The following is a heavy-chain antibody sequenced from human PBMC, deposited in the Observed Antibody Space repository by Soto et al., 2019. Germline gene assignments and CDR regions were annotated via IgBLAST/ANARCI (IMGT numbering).Heavy chain of an antibody. D-gene: IGHD3-22*01. CDR2: ISGSGGST. V-gene: IGHV3-23*01. Sequence: PGGSLRLSCAASGFTFSSYAMSWVHQAPGKGLEWVSAISGSGGSTYYADSVKGRFTISRDNSKNTLYLQMNSLRAEDTAVYYCAKDFSGYFVSDYWGQGTLVTVSS. CDR1: GFTFSSYA. J-gene: IGHJ4*02. CDR3: AKDFSGYFVSDY.